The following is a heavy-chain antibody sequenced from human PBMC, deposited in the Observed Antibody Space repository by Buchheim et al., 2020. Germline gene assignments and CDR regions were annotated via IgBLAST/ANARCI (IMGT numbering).Heavy chain of an antibody. CDR2: INPDGSDT. CDR3: TRSANFFRGMDV. V-gene: IGHV3-74*01. J-gene: IGHJ6*02. Sequence: EERLAESGGGLGQPGGSLRLSCAASGFTFSSDWMHWVRQAPGKGLVWVSRINPDGSDTTYADSVKGRFTISRDNGRNTLYLQMNSLRGEDTAIYYCTRSANFFRGMDVWGQGTT. CDR1: GFTFSSDW. D-gene: IGHD2-15*01.